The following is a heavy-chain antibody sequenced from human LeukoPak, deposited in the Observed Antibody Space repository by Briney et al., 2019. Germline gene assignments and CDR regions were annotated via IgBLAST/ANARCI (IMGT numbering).Heavy chain of an antibody. CDR2: INPNSGGT. J-gene: IGHJ4*02. CDR3: ARKSAARSTSEFDC. Sequence: ASVKVSCKASGYTFTGYYINWVRQAPGQGLEWMGWINPNSGGTNYAQKFQGRVTMTSDTSISTAYMELSSLRSDDTAVYYCARKSAARSTSEFDCWGQGTLGTVSS. CDR1: GYTFTGYY. V-gene: IGHV1-2*02. D-gene: IGHD2-2*01.